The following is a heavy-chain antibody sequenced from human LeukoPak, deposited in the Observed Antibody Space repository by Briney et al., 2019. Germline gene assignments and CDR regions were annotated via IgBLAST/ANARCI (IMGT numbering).Heavy chain of an antibody. V-gene: IGHV3-48*03. CDR3: AKAFQRGWERDAFAF. D-gene: IGHD1-26*01. J-gene: IGHJ3*01. CDR1: GFTFSSYE. CDR2: ISSSGSTI. Sequence: PGGSLRLSCAASGFTFSSYEMNWVRQAPGKGLEWVSYISSSGSTIYYADSVKGRFTISRDNSKNTLYLQMNSLGADDTAVYYCAKAFQRGWERDAFAFWGQGTLVTVSS.